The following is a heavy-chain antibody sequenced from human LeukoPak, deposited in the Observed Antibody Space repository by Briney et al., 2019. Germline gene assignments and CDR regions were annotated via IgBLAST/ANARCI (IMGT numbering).Heavy chain of an antibody. J-gene: IGHJ5*02. D-gene: IGHD3-3*01. V-gene: IGHV4-4*07. CDR1: GGSISSYY. Sequence: SETLSLTCTVSGGSISSYYWSWIRQPAGKGLEWIGRIYTSGSTNYNPSLKSRVTMSVDTSKNQFSLKLSSVTAADTAVYYCARGITIFGVVGDWFDPWGQGTLVTVSS. CDR2: IYTSGST. CDR3: ARGITIFGVVGDWFDP.